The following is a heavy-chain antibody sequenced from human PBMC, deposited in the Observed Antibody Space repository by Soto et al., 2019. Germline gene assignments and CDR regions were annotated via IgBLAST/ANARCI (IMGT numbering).Heavy chain of an antibody. V-gene: IGHV2-5*02. CDR3: VQSRCGGDCLQSYSSHSYYGLDV. CDR2: IYWDDDK. CDR1: GFSLSTIGVG. Sequence: QITLKESGPPLVKPTQTLTLTCTFSGFSLSTIGVGVGWIRQPPGKALEWLALIYWDDDKRYSPSLKSRLTVSQEPSKTPVVLTMTNMDPVDTATYYCVQSRCGGDCLQSYSSHSYYGLDVWGQGTTVTVSS. D-gene: IGHD2-21*02. J-gene: IGHJ6*02.